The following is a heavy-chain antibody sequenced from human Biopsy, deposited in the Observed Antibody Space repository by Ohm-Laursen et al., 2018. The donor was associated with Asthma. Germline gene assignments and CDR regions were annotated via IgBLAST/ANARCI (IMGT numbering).Heavy chain of an antibody. CDR2: ISGSGGST. Sequence: SLRLSCTASGFTFSSYAMSWVRQAPGKGLEWVSAISGSGGSTYYADSVKGRFTISRDNSKNTLYLQMNSLRAEDTAVYYCAKAREDIVVVVAVSDSWGQGTLVTVSS. CDR3: AKAREDIVVVVAVSDS. V-gene: IGHV3-23*01. J-gene: IGHJ4*02. D-gene: IGHD2-15*01. CDR1: GFTFSSYA.